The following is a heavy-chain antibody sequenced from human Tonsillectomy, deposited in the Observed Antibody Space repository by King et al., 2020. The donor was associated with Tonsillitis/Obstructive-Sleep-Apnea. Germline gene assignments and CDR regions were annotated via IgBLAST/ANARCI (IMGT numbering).Heavy chain of an antibody. Sequence: TLKESGPTLVRPPQTLTLTCTFSGLSLTTSELGVGWIRQPPGKALEWLALIYWDDDKRYRPSLRSRLTITKDTSKNQVVLTMTNMDPVDTGTYYCAHTYTNPYYFDSWGQGTLVTVSS. J-gene: IGHJ4*02. CDR3: AHTYTNPYYFDS. V-gene: IGHV2-5*02. D-gene: IGHD3-16*01. CDR1: GLSLTTSELG. CDR2: IYWDDDK.